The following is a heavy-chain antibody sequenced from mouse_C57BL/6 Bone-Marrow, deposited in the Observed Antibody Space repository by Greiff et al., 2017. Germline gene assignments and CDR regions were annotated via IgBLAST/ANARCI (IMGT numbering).Heavy chain of an antibody. V-gene: IGHV1-72*01. Sequence: QVQLQQPGAELVKPGASVKLSCKASGYTFTSYWMHWVKQRPGRGLEWIGRIDPNSGGSKYNERFKSKATLTVDTPSSTAYMQLSSLPSAVSAVFFFARTFAYWGPGTLLTVSA. CDR1: GYTFTSYW. CDR2: IDPNSGGS. CDR3: ARTFAY. J-gene: IGHJ3*01.